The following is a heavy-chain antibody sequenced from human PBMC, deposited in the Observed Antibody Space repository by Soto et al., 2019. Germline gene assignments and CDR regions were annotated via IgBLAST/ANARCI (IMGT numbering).Heavy chain of an antibody. D-gene: IGHD2-2*03. CDR2: INHSGST. V-gene: IGHV4-34*01. CDR1: GGSFSGYY. Sequence: PSETLSLTCAVYGGSFSGYYWSWIRQPPGKGLEWIGEINHSGSTNYNPSLKSRVTISVDTSKNQFSLKLNSVTAADTAVYYCARLNGYCVSTKYHGYYGMDVWGQGTTVTVSS. CDR3: ARLNGYCVSTKYHGYYGMDV. J-gene: IGHJ6*02.